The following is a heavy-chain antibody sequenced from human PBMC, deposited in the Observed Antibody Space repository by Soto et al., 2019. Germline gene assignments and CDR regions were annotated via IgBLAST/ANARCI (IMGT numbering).Heavy chain of an antibody. V-gene: IGHV1-2*02. CDR1: GYTFTCYY. D-gene: IGHD3-22*01. Sequence: ASVKVSCTASGYTFTCYYMHWVRHAPGQGLEWMGWINPNSGGTNYAQKFQGRVTMTRDTSISTAYMELSRLRSDDTAVYYCARRYSSGPYDAFDIWGQGTMVTVSS. CDR2: INPNSGGT. J-gene: IGHJ3*02. CDR3: ARRYSSGPYDAFDI.